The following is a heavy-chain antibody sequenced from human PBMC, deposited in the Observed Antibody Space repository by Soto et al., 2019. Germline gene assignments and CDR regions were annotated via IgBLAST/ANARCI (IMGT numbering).Heavy chain of an antibody. CDR2: ISAYNGNT. CDR3: ARGSGKDIVVVPAAIRVVALDV. D-gene: IGHD2-2*02. J-gene: IGHJ6*02. V-gene: IGHV1-18*04. Sequence: ASEKVSCKDSGYTFTNYGISWVRLAPGQGLAWMGWISAYNGNTNYAQKLQGRVTMNTDTSTSTAYMELRSLRSDDTALYYCARGSGKDIVVVPAAIRVVALDVWGQGTTVTVSS. CDR1: GYTFTNYG.